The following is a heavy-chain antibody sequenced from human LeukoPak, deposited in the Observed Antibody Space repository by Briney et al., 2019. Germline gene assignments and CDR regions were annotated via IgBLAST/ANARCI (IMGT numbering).Heavy chain of an antibody. CDR3: ATTRPYGTTWAGAFED. D-gene: IGHD5-24*01. Sequence: PSETLSLTCTVSGGSISGYYWSWVRQVPGKRLEWVSTVSFRGGTYYTDSVKGRFSTSRDNSKNTLLLQMNSLRVEDTAVYYCATTRPYGTTWAGAFEDWGQGTPVTVSS. V-gene: IGHV3-23*01. J-gene: IGHJ4*01. CDR1: GGSISGYY. CDR2: VSFRGGT.